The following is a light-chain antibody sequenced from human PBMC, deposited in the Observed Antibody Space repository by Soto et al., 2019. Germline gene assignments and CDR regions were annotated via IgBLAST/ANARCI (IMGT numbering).Light chain of an antibody. CDR3: HQYGDSLLT. CDR1: QSISNSY. CDR2: HAS. Sequence: ENVLTQSPGTLSLSPGERATLSCRASQSISNSYLAWYQQKPGQTPSLLIYHASNRATGIPDRFSGSGSGTDFTLTISRLEPEDFAVYYCHQYGDSLLTFGGGTKVEIK. J-gene: IGKJ4*01. V-gene: IGKV3-20*01.